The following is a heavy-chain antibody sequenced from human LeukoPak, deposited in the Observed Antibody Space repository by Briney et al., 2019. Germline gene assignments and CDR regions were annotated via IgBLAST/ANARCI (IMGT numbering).Heavy chain of an antibody. CDR1: GYTFTSYG. CDR3: ARWKSIVVVPAASGGFDY. CDR2: INPNSGGT. J-gene: IGHJ4*02. Sequence: GASVKVSCKASGYTFTSYGISWVRQAPGQGLEWMGWINPNSGGTNYAQKFQGRVTMTRDTSISTAYMELSRLRSDDTAVYYCARWKSIVVVPAASGGFDYWGQGTLVTVSS. D-gene: IGHD2-2*01. V-gene: IGHV1-2*02.